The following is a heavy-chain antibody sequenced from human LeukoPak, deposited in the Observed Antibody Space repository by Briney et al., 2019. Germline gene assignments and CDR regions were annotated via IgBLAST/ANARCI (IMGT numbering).Heavy chain of an antibody. CDR3: ARHISDCGGDCPFDY. J-gene: IGHJ4*02. D-gene: IGHD2-21*02. Sequence: GESLKISCHGSGYRFTSYWIGWVRQMPGKGLEWMGMVYPGDSDTRYSPSFQGHVTISADKSISTAYLQWNSLKAPDTAMYYCARHISDCGGDCPFDYWGQGTLVTVSS. CDR2: VYPGDSDT. CDR1: GYRFTSYW. V-gene: IGHV5-51*01.